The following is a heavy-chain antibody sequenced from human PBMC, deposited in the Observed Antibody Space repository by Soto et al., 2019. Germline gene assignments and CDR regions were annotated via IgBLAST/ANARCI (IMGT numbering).Heavy chain of an antibody. V-gene: IGHV1-18*04. D-gene: IGHD6-19*01. CDR2: ISAYNGNT. CDR3: ARTGKVGSGWYLWYFDL. Sequence: ASVKVSCKASGYTFTSYGISWVRQAPGQGLEWMGWISAYNGNTNYAQKLQGRVTMTTDTSTSTAYMELRSLRSDDTAVYYCARTGKVGSGWYLWYFDLWGRGTLVTVSS. CDR1: GYTFTSYG. J-gene: IGHJ2*01.